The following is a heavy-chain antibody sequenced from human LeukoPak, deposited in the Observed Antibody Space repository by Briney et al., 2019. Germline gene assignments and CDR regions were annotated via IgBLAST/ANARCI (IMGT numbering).Heavy chain of an antibody. CDR2: IIPIFGTA. V-gene: IGHV1-69*05. J-gene: IGHJ5*02. CDR3: ARESPQSSSGWYNWFDP. Sequence: SVKVSCKASGGTSSSYAISWVRQAPGQGLEWMGGIIPIFGTANYAQKFQGRVTITTDESTSTAYMELSSLRSEDTAVYYCARESPQSSSGWYNWFDPWGQGTLVTVSS. D-gene: IGHD6-19*01. CDR1: GGTSSSYA.